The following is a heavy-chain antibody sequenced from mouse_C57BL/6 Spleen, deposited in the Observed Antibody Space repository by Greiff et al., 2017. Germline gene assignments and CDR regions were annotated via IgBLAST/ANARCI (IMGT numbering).Heavy chain of an antibody. D-gene: IGHD1-1*01. CDR3: ARAIYYYGSSYWYFDV. CDR1: GFTFSDYG. J-gene: IGHJ1*03. CDR2: ISSGSSTI. Sequence: EVMLVESGGGLVKPGGSLKLSCAASGFTFSDYGMHWVRQAPEKGLEWVAYISSGSSTIYYADTEKGRFTISRDNAKNTLFLQMTSLRSEDTAMYYCARAIYYYGSSYWYFDVWGTGTTVTVSS. V-gene: IGHV5-17*01.